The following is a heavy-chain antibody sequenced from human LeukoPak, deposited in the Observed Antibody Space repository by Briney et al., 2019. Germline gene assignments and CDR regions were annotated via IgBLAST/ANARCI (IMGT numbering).Heavy chain of an antibody. CDR3: TRVVPNYYDSSGHWDY. D-gene: IGHD3-22*01. V-gene: IGHV3-49*04. Sequence: GGSLRLSCTAPGFTFGDYALSWVRQAPGKGLEWVGFIRSKAYGGTTAYAASVKGGFTISRDDSKSIAYLQMNSLKTEDTAVYYCTRVVPNYYDSSGHWDYWGQGSLVTVSS. CDR2: IRSKAYGGTT. CDR1: GFTFGDYA. J-gene: IGHJ4*02.